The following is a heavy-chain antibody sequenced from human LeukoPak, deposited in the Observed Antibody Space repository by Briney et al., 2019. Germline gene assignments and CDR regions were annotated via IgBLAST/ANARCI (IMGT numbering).Heavy chain of an antibody. CDR2: IYYSGST. V-gene: IGHV4-39*01. D-gene: IGHD6-13*01. Sequence: PSETLSLTCTVSGGSMSSSSYYWGWIRQPPGKGLEWIGSIYYSGSTYYNPSLKSRVTISVDTSKNQFSLKLSSVTAADTAVYYCARLYPIKAARAYFDYWGQGTLVTVSS. CDR1: GGSMSSSSYY. J-gene: IGHJ4*02. CDR3: ARLYPIKAARAYFDY.